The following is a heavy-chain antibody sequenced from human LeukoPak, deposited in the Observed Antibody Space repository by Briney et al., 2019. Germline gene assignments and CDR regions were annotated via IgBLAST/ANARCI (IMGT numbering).Heavy chain of an antibody. Sequence: GGSLRLSCAASGLTFSSYAMSWVRQAPGKGLEWVSAISGSGGSTYYADSVKGRFTISRDNSKNTLYLQMNSLRAEDTAVYYCAKDFWSGSAIYFDYWGQGTLVTVSS. D-gene: IGHD3-3*01. CDR2: ISGSGGST. CDR3: AKDFWSGSAIYFDY. J-gene: IGHJ4*02. CDR1: GLTFSSYA. V-gene: IGHV3-23*01.